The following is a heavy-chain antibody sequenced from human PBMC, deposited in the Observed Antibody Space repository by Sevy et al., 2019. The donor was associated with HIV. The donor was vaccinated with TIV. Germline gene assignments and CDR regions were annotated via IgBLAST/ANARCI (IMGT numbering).Heavy chain of an antibody. D-gene: IGHD2-2*01. J-gene: IGHJ4*02. V-gene: IGHV3-23*01. CDR1: GFTFSNYA. CDR3: AREGCSKPHDY. Sequence: GSLRLSCAASGFTFSNYAMSWVRQAPGKGLEWVSTFSFGCGKINYADSVKGRFTISRDNSKNTLYLQMNSLRAEDTALYYCAREGCSKPHDYWGQGTLVTVSS. CDR2: FSFGCGKI.